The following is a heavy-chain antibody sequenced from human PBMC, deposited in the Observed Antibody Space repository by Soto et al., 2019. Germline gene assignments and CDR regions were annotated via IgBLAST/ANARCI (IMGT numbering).Heavy chain of an antibody. Sequence: SETLSLTCTVSGGSISSYYWSWIRQPPGKGLERIGYIYYSGSTNYNPSLKSRITISVDTSKNQFSLKLSSVTAADTAVYYCARDRGAFYGSGSHDVYYYYYGMDVWGQGTTVTVSS. CDR1: GGSISSYY. CDR2: IYYSGST. D-gene: IGHD3-10*01. V-gene: IGHV4-59*01. CDR3: ARDRGAFYGSGSHDVYYYYYGMDV. J-gene: IGHJ6*02.